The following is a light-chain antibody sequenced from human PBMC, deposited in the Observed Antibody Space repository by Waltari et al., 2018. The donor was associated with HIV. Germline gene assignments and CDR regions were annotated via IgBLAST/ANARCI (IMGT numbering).Light chain of an antibody. V-gene: IGLV2-23*02. CDR3: CSYAGSSTFYV. Sequence: QSALTQPASVSRSPGQSITISCTGTSSDVGGYTSVSWYQQHPGKAPKLMIYDVSKRPSGVSNRFSGSKSGNTASLTISGLQAEDEADYYCCSYAGSSTFYVFGTGTKVTVL. CDR1: SSDVGGYTS. CDR2: DVS. J-gene: IGLJ1*01.